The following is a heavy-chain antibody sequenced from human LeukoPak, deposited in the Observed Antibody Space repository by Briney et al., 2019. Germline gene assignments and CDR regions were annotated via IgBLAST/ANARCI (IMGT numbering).Heavy chain of an antibody. CDR2: IYYSGST. D-gene: IGHD6-13*01. CDR1: GGSISSSNYY. J-gene: IGHJ4*02. Sequence: SETLSLTCTVSGGSISSSNYYWGWIRQPPGKGLEWIGSIYYSGSTYYKSSLKSRVTISVDTSNNQFSLKLSPVTAADTAVYYCARLSGSSYYSEYWGQGALVTVSS. V-gene: IGHV4-39*01. CDR3: ARLSGSSYYSEY.